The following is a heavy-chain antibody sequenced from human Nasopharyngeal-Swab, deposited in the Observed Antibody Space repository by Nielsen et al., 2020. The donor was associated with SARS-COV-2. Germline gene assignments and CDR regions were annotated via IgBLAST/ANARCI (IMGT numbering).Heavy chain of an antibody. V-gene: IGHV3-48*03. CDR2: ISSSGSTI. D-gene: IGHD2-21*02. Sequence: VRQAPGKGLEWVSYISSSGSTIYYADSVKGRFTISRDNAKNSLYLQMNSLRAEDTAVYCCARDPTSIVVVTAIPGGFDYWGQGTLVTVSS. J-gene: IGHJ4*02. CDR3: ARDPTSIVVVTAIPGGFDY.